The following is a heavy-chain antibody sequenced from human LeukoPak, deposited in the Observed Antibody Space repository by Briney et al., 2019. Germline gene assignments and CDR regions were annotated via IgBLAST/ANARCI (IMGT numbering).Heavy chain of an antibody. CDR2: ISPSAGST. J-gene: IGHJ3*02. CDR1: GYTFTNYY. V-gene: IGHV1-46*01. Sequence: GASVKVSCKASGYTFTNYYMHWVRQAPGQGLEWMGIISPSAGSTSFAQKFQGRVTMTRDTSTSTVYIELNSLKSEDTAVYYCAISSGYYDHWAFDIWGQGTMVTVSS. CDR3: AISSGYYDHWAFDI. D-gene: IGHD3-22*01.